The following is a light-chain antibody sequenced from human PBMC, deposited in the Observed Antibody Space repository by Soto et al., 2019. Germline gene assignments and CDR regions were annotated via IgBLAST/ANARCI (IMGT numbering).Light chain of an antibody. CDR3: QHYNSWPWT. Sequence: EVVLTQSQATLSVSPGESATLSCRASQSVSSHLAWYQQKPGQXHRXXIYGASTRATGSPARFSGSGSGTEGTTTISSLQSEDGKVYYCQHYNSWPWTFGQGTKVDIK. J-gene: IGKJ1*01. CDR1: QSVSSH. V-gene: IGKV3-15*01. CDR2: GAS.